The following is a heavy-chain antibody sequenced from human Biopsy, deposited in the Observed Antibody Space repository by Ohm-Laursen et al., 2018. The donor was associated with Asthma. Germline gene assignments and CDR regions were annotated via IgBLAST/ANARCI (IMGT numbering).Heavy chain of an antibody. Sequence: SLRLSCTASGFTFSHYNMNWVRPAPGKGLEWVSSITDTSRYIKYADSAKGRFTISRDNAKNSLYLQMNSLRAEDTAVYYCARDGPELPTELDYWGPGTLVTVSS. J-gene: IGHJ4*02. CDR1: GFTFSHYN. CDR2: ITDTSRYI. D-gene: IGHD1-14*01. V-gene: IGHV3-21*01. CDR3: ARDGPELPTELDY.